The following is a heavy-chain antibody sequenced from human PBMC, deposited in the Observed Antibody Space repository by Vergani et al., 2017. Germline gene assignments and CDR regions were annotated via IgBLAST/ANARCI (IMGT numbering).Heavy chain of an antibody. Sequence: EVQLLESGGGLVQPGGSLRLSCAASGFTFSSYAMSWVRQAPGKGLEWVSAISGSGGSTYYADSVKGRFTISRDNSKNTLYLQMNSLRAEDTAVYYCAKDLNGYCSITSCLQLFDYWGQGTLVTVSS. D-gene: IGHD2-2*03. CDR1: GFTFSSYA. CDR2: ISGSGGST. J-gene: IGHJ4*02. V-gene: IGHV3-23*01. CDR3: AKDLNGYCSITSCLQLFDY.